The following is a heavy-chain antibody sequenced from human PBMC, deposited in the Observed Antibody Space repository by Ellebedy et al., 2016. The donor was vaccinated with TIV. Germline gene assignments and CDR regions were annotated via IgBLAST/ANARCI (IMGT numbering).Heavy chain of an antibody. V-gene: IGHV4-34*01. Sequence: MPSETLSLTCAVYGGSSSRYYWSWSRQSPPKGVEWIGEINHRGSSNYKPSLKSRVTISVDMSKNQFSLKLSSVTDADTAVYYCARHEMGGDRDALDIWGQGTMVTVSS. CDR2: INHRGSS. CDR1: GGSSSRYY. J-gene: IGHJ3*02. CDR3: ARHEMGGDRDALDI. D-gene: IGHD5-24*01.